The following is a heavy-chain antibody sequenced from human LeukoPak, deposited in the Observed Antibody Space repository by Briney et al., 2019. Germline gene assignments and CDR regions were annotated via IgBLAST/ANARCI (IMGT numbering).Heavy chain of an antibody. J-gene: IGHJ4*02. D-gene: IGHD4-17*01. CDR1: GGSISSYY. V-gene: IGHV4-59*12. CDR3: ARDIYGDYAGYFDY. Sequence: SETLSLTCTVSGGSISSYYWSWIRQPPGKGLEWIGYIYYSGSTNYNPSLKSRVTISVDTSKNQFSLKLSSVTAADTAVYYCARDIYGDYAGYFDYWGQGTLVTVSS. CDR2: IYYSGST.